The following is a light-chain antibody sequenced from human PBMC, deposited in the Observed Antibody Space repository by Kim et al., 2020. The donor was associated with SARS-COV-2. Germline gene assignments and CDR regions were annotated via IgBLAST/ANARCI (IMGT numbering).Light chain of an antibody. Sequence: IALTQSPGTPSLSPGERATLSCRASQTVNSMYLAWYQQKPGQAPRLLIYGASNRATGIPDRFSGSGSGTDFTLTISRLEPEDCAVYYCQQYENSPWTFGQGTKVDIK. CDR3: QQYENSPWT. CDR1: QTVNSMY. CDR2: GAS. J-gene: IGKJ1*01. V-gene: IGKV3-20*01.